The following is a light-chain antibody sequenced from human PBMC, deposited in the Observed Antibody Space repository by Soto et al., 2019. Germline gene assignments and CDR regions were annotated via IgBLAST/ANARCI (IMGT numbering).Light chain of an antibody. CDR2: AAS. J-gene: IGKJ4*01. V-gene: IGKV1-39*01. CDR3: QHSHSTPLT. Sequence: DIQMTQSPSSLSASVGDRVTITCRASQSISSHLNWYQQKPGKAPKLLIFAASSLQSGVPSRFSGSGSGTDFTLTITSLQPEDSATYSCQHSHSTPLTFGGGTKVEIK. CDR1: QSISSH.